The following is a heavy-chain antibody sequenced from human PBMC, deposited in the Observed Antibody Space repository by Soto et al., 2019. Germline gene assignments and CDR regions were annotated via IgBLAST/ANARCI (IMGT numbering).Heavy chain of an antibody. CDR3: ARRQISPPTRGAAAARGGMDV. CDR2: IWNDGSNH. Sequence: QVQLVESGGGVVQPGRSLRLSCAASGFTFNNYGMHWVRQAPGKGLEWVAVIWNDGSNHYYANSVKGRFTISRDNSKNTLFLQMSSLRAEDSAVYYCARRQISPPTRGAAAARGGMDVRGQGTTVTVSS. CDR1: GFTFNNYG. D-gene: IGHD6-13*01. J-gene: IGHJ6*02. V-gene: IGHV3-33*01.